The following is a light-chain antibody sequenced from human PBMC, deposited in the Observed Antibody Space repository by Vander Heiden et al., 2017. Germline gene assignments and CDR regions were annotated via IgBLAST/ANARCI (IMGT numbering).Light chain of an antibody. CDR1: QDISHY. Sequence: IQMTHSPSSLSASVGDRVTITCRASQDISHYLAWFQQKPGKAPKSLIYGATSLQSGVPSKFNGSGSGTEFTLTISSLQPEDFATYYCQQDDRYPLTFGQGTRLEIK. CDR3: QQDDRYPLT. CDR2: GAT. V-gene: IGKV1-16*02. J-gene: IGKJ5*01.